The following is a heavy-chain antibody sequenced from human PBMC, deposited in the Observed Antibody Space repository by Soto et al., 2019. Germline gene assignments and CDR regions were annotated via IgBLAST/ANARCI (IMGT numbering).Heavy chain of an antibody. CDR2: ISDSGGST. V-gene: IGHV3-23*01. CDR1: GFTFSSYA. CDR3: AKTWGGAHFDY. J-gene: IGHJ4*02. D-gene: IGHD2-21*01. Sequence: VGSLRLSCAASGFTFSSYAMSWVRQAPGKGPEWVSGISDSGGSTYYADSVKGRFTISRDNSKNTLYLQMNSLRAEDTAVYYCAKTWGGAHFDYWGQGTLVTVSS.